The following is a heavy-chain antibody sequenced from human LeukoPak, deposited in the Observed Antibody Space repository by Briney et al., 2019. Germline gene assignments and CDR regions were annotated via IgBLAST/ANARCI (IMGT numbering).Heavy chain of an antibody. D-gene: IGHD2-8*01. Sequence: PGGSLRLSCAASGFTFTTYPMSWVRQAPGKGLEWVSAISASGGGTYYADSVKGRFTISRDNSRSTVFLQMSSLRADDTAVYYCAKAPHCPNDVCRYFDYWGQGILVTVSS. CDR3: AKAPHCPNDVCRYFDY. V-gene: IGHV3-23*01. CDR2: ISASGGGT. CDR1: GFTFTTYP. J-gene: IGHJ4*02.